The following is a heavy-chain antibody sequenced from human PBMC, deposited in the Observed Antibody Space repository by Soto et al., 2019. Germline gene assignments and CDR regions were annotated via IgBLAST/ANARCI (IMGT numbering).Heavy chain of an antibody. CDR1: GFSFGSYW. J-gene: IGHJ4*02. CDR2: IKDDGSER. CDR3: ARDVGPVTIFGEALSGYFDF. D-gene: IGHD3-3*01. V-gene: IGHV3-7*03. Sequence: GGSLRLSCAVSGFSFGSYWMSGVRQAPGKGLEWLASIKDDGSERYYLDSVKGRFTISRDNAKDSLSLQMNSLRGEDTAFYYCARDVGPVTIFGEALSGYFDFWGQGTLVTVSS.